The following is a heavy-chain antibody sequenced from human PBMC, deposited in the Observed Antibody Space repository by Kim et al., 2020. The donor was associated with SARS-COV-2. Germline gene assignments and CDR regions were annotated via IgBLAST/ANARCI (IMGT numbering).Heavy chain of an antibody. V-gene: IGHV6-1*01. J-gene: IGHJ4*02. CDR3: ARGGGYHSGWAFDY. CDR1: GDSVSNNSAT. D-gene: IGHD6-19*01. CDR2: PFYRSEWYS. Sequence: SQTLSLTCAISGDSVSNNSATRNLIRQSASRGLEWLGRPFYRSEWYSEFAPTVTSRITINADTSKNQLSLQLNSVTPEDTAIYYCARGGGYHSGWAFDYWGQGTLVSVSS.